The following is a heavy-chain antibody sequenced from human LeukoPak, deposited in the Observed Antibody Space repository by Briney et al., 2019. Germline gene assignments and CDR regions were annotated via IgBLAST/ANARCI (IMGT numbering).Heavy chain of an antibody. CDR1: GYSISSGYY. J-gene: IGHJ4*02. CDR2: IYHSEST. Sequence: SETLSLTCTVSGYSISSGYYWGWIRQPPGKGLEWIGSIYHSESTYYNPSLKSRVTISVDTSKNQFSLKLSSVTAADTAVYYCARDSAKLGYFDYWGQGTLVTVFS. CDR3: ARDSAKLGYFDY. V-gene: IGHV4-38-2*02. D-gene: IGHD3-16*01.